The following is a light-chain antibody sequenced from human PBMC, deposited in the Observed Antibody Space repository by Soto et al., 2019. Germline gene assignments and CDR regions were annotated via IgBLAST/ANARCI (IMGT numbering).Light chain of an antibody. CDR2: DVS. V-gene: IGLV2-11*01. Sequence: QSALTQPRSVSGSPGQSVTMSCTGTSSDVGGYNYVSWYQQHPGKAPKLMIYDVSKRPSGVPDRLSGSKSGNTASLTISGLQAEDEADYYCCSYAGIPVVFGGGTKLTVL. CDR3: CSYAGIPVV. J-gene: IGLJ2*01. CDR1: SSDVGGYNY.